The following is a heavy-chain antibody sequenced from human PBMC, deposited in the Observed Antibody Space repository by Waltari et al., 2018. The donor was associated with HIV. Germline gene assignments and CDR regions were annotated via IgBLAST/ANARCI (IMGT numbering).Heavy chain of an antibody. V-gene: IGHV4-61*02. CDR3: ARRGIQLWFYAFDI. Sequence: ELVKPSQTLSLTCTVSGGSISSGSYYWSWIRQPAGKGLEWIGRIYTSGSTNYNPSLKSRVTISVDTSKNQFSLKLSSVTAADTAVYYCARRGIQLWFYAFDIWGQGTMVTVSS. CDR2: IYTSGST. D-gene: IGHD5-18*01. CDR1: GGSISSGSYY. J-gene: IGHJ3*02.